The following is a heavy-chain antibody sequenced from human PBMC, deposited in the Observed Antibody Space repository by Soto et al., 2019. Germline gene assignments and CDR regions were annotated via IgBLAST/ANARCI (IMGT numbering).Heavy chain of an antibody. CDR2: IYIGGST. Sequence: QAPGKGLEWVSLIYIGGSTYYADSVKGRFTISRDNSKNTLYLQMNSLRAEDTAVYYCARGRYSSSPFDYWGQGALVPVSS. V-gene: IGHV3-66*01. D-gene: IGHD6-6*01. CDR3: ARGRYSSSPFDY. J-gene: IGHJ4*02.